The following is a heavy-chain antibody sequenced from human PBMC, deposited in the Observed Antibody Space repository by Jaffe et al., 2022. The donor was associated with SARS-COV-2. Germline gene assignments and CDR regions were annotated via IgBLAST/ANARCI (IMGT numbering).Heavy chain of an antibody. D-gene: IGHD2-15*01. J-gene: IGHJ4*02. CDR1: GFTFRGYW. Sequence: EVQLVESGGGLVQPGGSLRLSCAASGFTFRGYWMSWVRQAPGKGLEWVANIKQDGSEKYYLDSVKGRFTISRDNANNSLYLQMNSLRADDTAMYYCARDKGCSGATCYWGQGTLVTVSS. CDR3: ARDKGCSGATCY. CDR2: IKQDGSEK. V-gene: IGHV3-7*01.